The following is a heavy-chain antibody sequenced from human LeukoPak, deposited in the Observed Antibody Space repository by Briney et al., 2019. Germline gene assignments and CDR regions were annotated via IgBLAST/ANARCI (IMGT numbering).Heavy chain of an antibody. CDR1: GFTFGDYA. CDR3: TRDLRFLEWFVFDY. J-gene: IGHJ4*02. Sequence: GGSLRLSCTASGFTFGDYAMSWFCQAPGKGLEWVGFIRSKAYGGTTEYAASVKGRFTISRDDSKSIAYLQMNSLKTEDTAVYYCTRDLRFLEWFVFDYRGQGTLVTVSS. D-gene: IGHD3-3*01. V-gene: IGHV3-49*03. CDR2: IRSKAYGGTT.